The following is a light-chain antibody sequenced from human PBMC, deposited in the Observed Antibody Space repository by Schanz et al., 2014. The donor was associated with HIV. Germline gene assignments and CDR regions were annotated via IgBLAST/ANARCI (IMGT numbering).Light chain of an antibody. CDR3: NSYSHSNTYV. J-gene: IGLJ1*01. CDR2: EGS. CDR1: ISDVGSYNL. V-gene: IGLV2-14*02. Sequence: QSVLTQSASVSGSPGQSITISCTGTISDVGSYNLVSWYQQHPGKAPKLIIYEGSKRPLGVSNRFSGSKSGNTASLTISGLQAEDEADYYCNSYSHSNTYVFGSGTKLTVL.